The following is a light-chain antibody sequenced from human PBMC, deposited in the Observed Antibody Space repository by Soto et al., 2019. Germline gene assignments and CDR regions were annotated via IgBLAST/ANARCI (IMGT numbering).Light chain of an antibody. V-gene: IGKV3-20*01. Sequence: EFVLTQSPGTLSLSPGERATLSCRASQTVRNNYLAWYQQKPGQAPRLLIYDASSRATGIPARFSGGGSGTAFTLTISRLEPEDFAVYYCQQFSSYPLTFGGGPKVEIK. CDR3: QQFSSYPLT. CDR1: QTVRNNY. J-gene: IGKJ4*01. CDR2: DAS.